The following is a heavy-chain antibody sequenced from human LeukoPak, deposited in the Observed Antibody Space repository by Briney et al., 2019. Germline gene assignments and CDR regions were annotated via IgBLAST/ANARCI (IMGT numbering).Heavy chain of an antibody. J-gene: IGHJ4*02. Sequence: GKSLRLSCAASGFTFSSYGMHWVRQAPGKGLVWVAVISYDGYNKYYADSVKGRFTISRDNSKNTLYLQMNSLRAEDTAVYYCAKRGYYYDSSGYYSRTYFDYWGQGTLVIVSS. CDR2: ISYDGYNK. CDR3: AKRGYYYDSSGYYSRTYFDY. CDR1: GFTFSSYG. D-gene: IGHD3-22*01. V-gene: IGHV3-30*18.